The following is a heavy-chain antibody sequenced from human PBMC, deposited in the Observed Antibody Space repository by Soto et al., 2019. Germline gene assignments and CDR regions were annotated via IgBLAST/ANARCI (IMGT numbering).Heavy chain of an antibody. CDR1: GYTFTSYY. CDR3: ARGHSSGWVLGY. J-gene: IGHJ4*02. D-gene: IGHD6-19*01. Sequence: QVQLVQSGAEVKKPGASVKVSCKASGYTFTSYYMHWVRQAPGQGLEWMGIINPSGGSTSYAQKFQGRVTMTRDTATSTVSMELSSLRSEDTAVYYCARGHSSGWVLGYWGQGTLVTVSS. CDR2: INPSGGST. V-gene: IGHV1-46*03.